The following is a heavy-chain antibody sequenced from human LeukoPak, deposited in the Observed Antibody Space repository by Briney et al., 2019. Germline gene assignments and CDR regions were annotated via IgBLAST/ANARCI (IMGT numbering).Heavy chain of an antibody. V-gene: IGHV3-33*03. CDR2: IWNDGTKK. CDR3: VKVNYKGSPDY. D-gene: IGHD3-10*01. J-gene: IGHJ4*02. CDR1: GFHFSSYG. Sequence: GRSLRLSCAASGFHFSSYGMQWVRQAPGKGLEGVAVIWNDGTKKYYEDSVKGRFTISRDDSKNMLYLQMNSLRAEDTRVYYGVKVNYKGSPDYGGQGTRSPSPQ.